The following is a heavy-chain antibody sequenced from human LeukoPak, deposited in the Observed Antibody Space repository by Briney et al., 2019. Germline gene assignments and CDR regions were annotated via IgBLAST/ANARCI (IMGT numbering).Heavy chain of an antibody. V-gene: IGHV3-53*01. CDR1: GFTFSSYS. CDR2: IYSGTI. J-gene: IGHJ4*02. CDR3: ARRAGAYSHPYDY. D-gene: IGHD4/OR15-4a*01. Sequence: LPGGSLRLSCAASGFTFSSYSMNWVRQAPGKGLEWVSFIYSGTIHYSDSVKGRFTISRDNSKNTLYLQMNSLRAEDTAVYYCARRAGAYSHPYDYWGQGTLVTVSS.